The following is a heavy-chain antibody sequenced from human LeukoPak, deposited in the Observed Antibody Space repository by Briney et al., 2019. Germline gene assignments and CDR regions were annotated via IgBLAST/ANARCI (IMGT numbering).Heavy chain of an antibody. CDR3: ARTTEDCSRTSCYQYWFDP. CDR1: GGSFSGYY. CDR2: INHSGST. Sequence: PSETLSLTCAVYGGSFSGYYWSWIRQPPEKGLEWIGEINHSGSTNYNPSLKSRVTISVDTSKNQFSLKLSSVTAADTAVYYCARTTEDCSRTSCYQYWFDPWGQGTLVTVTS. V-gene: IGHV4-34*01. J-gene: IGHJ5*02. D-gene: IGHD2-2*01.